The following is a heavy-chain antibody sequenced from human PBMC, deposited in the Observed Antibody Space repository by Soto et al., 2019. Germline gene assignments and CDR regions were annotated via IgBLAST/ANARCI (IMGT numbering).Heavy chain of an antibody. Sequence: GVSAKVSCEACGYSFKSYAMHWVRQDHGQRLEWMGWINAGNGNTKYSQKFQGRVTITRDTSASTAYMELSSLRSEDTAVYYCASAPGVVPAAMRSYYYGMDVWGQGTTVTVSS. CDR3: ASAPGVVPAAMRSYYYGMDV. CDR1: GYSFKSYA. CDR2: INAGNGNT. D-gene: IGHD2-2*01. V-gene: IGHV1-3*01. J-gene: IGHJ6*02.